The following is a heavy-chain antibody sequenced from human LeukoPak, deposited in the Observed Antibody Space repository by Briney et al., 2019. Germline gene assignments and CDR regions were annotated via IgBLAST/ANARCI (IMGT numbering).Heavy chain of an antibody. J-gene: IGHJ4*02. CDR2: INPNSGVT. CDR1: EYLPSSYPFNGHF. V-gene: IGHV1-2*06. Sequence: ASVKVSCKPSEYLPSSYPFNGHFFHWLRQAPGHGFEWLGRINPNSGVTDYGQHFQGRVTLTRDTSINTAYMALSRLTSDDTAIYYCAREMGGDYGAFEDWGPGTLVSAAS. D-gene: IGHD4-17*01. CDR3: AREMGGDYGAFED.